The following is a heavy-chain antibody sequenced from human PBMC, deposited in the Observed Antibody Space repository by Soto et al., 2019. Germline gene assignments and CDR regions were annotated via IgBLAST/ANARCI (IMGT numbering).Heavy chain of an antibody. D-gene: IGHD3-10*01. CDR3: AREGYYSGSGTYSPPRFYVMDV. CDR2: ISDYNGNT. Sequence: QAQLVQSGVEVKKAGASVKVSCKASGYTFSSYGISWARQAPGQGLEWMGWISDYNGNTQYAQKFQGRVFMTTDTATRTAYMELRGLRSDDSAVYFCAREGYYSGSGTYSPPRFYVMDVWGQGTTVTVSS. J-gene: IGHJ6*02. CDR1: GYTFSSYG. V-gene: IGHV1-18*01.